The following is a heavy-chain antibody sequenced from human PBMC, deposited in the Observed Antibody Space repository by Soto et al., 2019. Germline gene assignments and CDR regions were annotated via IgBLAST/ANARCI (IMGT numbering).Heavy chain of an antibody. CDR3: TRVRVPGTQKYYFDY. D-gene: IGHD3-10*01. CDR2: IYYSEST. J-gene: IGHJ4*02. V-gene: IGHV4-39*07. Sequence: SETLSLTCTVSGGSISSSSYYWGWIRQPPGKGLEWIGSIYYSESTYYNPSLKRRVTISVDTSKNQFSLKMSSVTAADPAVYCWTRVRVPGTQKYYFDYWGQGTLVTVSS. CDR1: GGSISSSSYY.